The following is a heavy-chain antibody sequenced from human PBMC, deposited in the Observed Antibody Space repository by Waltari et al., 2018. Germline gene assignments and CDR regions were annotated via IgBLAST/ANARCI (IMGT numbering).Heavy chain of an antibody. CDR3: ARKAGVGRPSYYFKY. CDR1: GGSFRGYS. V-gene: IGHV4-34*01. Sequence: QVQLQQWGAGLSQPSETLFLTCAVYGGSFRGYSGSRIRQPPGKGREWSGEINDSGSTDYTTSLNGRITISGDASKNQFYLNLSAGTAADTGMYYCARKAGVGRPSYYFKYWGLGTLVTVSS. CDR2: INDSGST. J-gene: IGHJ4*02. D-gene: IGHD2-8*01.